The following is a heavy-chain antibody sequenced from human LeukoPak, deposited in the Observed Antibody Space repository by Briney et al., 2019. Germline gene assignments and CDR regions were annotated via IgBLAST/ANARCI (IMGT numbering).Heavy chain of an antibody. CDR2: IYYSGST. D-gene: IGHD6-13*01. V-gene: IGHV4-39*07. J-gene: IGHJ4*02. Sequence: SETLSLTCTVSGGSISSSSYYWGWIRQPPGKGLEWIGSIYYSGSTYYNPSLKSRVTISVDTSKNQFSLKLSSVTAADTVVYYCARPTYSSSWYYFDYWGQGTLVTVSS. CDR1: GGSISSSSYY. CDR3: ARPTYSSSWYYFDY.